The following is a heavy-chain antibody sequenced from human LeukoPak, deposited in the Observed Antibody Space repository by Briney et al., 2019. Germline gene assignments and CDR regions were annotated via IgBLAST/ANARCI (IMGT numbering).Heavy chain of an antibody. CDR3: ARGDPYDSSGYYCDYFDY. J-gene: IGHJ4*02. Sequence: GGSLRLSCAASGITFSDYYMSWIRQAPGKGLEWVSYISSSGSTMYYADSVKGRFTISRDNAKNSLYLQMNSLGAEDTAVYYCARGDPYDSSGYYCDYFDYWGQGTLVTVSS. D-gene: IGHD3-22*01. CDR1: GITFSDYY. V-gene: IGHV3-11*01. CDR2: ISSSGSTM.